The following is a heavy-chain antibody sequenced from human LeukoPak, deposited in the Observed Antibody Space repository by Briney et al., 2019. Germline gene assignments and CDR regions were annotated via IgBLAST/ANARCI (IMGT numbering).Heavy chain of an antibody. CDR1: GGSISSYY. CDR3: ARDRTYGGNSGSDY. CDR2: IYTTGST. D-gene: IGHD4-23*01. J-gene: IGHJ4*02. V-gene: IGHV4-4*07. Sequence: PSETLSLTCTVSGGSISSYYWSWIRQPAGKGLEWIGRIYTTGSTNYNPSLKSRVTMSVDTSKNQFSLNLTSVTAADTAVYYCARDRTYGGNSGSDYWGQGTLVTVSS.